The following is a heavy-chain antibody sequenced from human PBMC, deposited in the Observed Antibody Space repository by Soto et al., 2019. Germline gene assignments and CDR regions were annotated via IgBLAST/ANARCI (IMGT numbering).Heavy chain of an antibody. J-gene: IGHJ6*02. Sequence: VGSLRLSCAASGFTFSSYSMNWFRQAPGKGLEWVSSISSSSSYIYYADSVKGRFTISRDNAKNSLYLQMNSLRAEDTAVYYCARVLHLLYGMDVWGQGTTVTVSS. CDR3: ARVLHLLYGMDV. D-gene: IGHD4-4*01. CDR1: GFTFSSYS. CDR2: ISSSSSYI. V-gene: IGHV3-21*01.